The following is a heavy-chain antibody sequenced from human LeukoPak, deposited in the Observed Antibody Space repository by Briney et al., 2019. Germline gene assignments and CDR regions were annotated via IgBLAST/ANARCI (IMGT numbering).Heavy chain of an antibody. Sequence: GGSLRLSCAASGFTFSSYWMHWVRHVPGKGLMWVSRIKTDGSSTSYADSVKGRFTISRDNAKNTLYLQMNSLRVEDTAVYYCARDFMYSITCAGCWGQGTLVTVSS. V-gene: IGHV3-74*01. D-gene: IGHD6-13*01. CDR2: IKTDGSST. CDR1: GFTFSSYW. J-gene: IGHJ4*02. CDR3: ARDFMYSITCAGC.